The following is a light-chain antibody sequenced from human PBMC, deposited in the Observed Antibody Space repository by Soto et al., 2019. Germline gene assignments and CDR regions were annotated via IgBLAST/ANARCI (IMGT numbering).Light chain of an antibody. V-gene: IGKV1-5*01. CDR2: DAS. CDR3: RQYNSYSEA. J-gene: IGKJ1*01. Sequence: IQMTRSPATLSASLGDRVPTTCRASQSISRWLVWYQQKPGKAPKLLIYDASSLESGVPSRCRGSGSGTEVTLTISSLQADDVVTDYCRQYNSYSEAFGQGTKVDIK. CDR1: QSISRW.